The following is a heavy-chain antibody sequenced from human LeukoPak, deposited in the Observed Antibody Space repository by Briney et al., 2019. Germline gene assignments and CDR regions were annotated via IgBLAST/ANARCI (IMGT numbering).Heavy chain of an antibody. D-gene: IGHD3-10*01. Sequence: SETLSLTCSVSGASVSSDYWNWIRQSPGRGLEWIGYTHYRGDINYNPSLKSRLTMSVDATSNQVSLKLSSVTAADAAVYYCGRNLGSGSDHWGQGTLVTVSS. CDR3: GRNLGSGSDH. CDR2: THYRGDI. V-gene: IGHV4-59*02. J-gene: IGHJ4*02. CDR1: GASVSSDY.